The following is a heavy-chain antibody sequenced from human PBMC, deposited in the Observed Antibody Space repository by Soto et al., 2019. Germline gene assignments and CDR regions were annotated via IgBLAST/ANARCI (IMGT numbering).Heavy chain of an antibody. CDR2: ISGDGSDT. J-gene: IGHJ3*02. D-gene: IGHD6-13*01. CDR1: KFTVTAYY. Sequence: QVHLLESGGGLVKPGGSLRLSCAASKFTVTAYYMAWIRQAPGKGLDWISYISGDGSDTNYVDSVKGRFTISRDNAKNSLYLQMNSLTVEDTAVYFCATGQQVRMADIWGQGTVVTVSS. CDR3: ATGQQVRMADI. V-gene: IGHV3-11*03.